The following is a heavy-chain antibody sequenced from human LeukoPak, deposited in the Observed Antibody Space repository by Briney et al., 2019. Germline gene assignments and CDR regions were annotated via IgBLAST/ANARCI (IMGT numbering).Heavy chain of an antibody. V-gene: IGHV4-38-2*02. D-gene: IGHD3-22*01. CDR2: IHHSGST. J-gene: IGHJ5*02. Sequence: SETLSLTCTVSGDSISSGHYWDWIRQPPGRGLEWIGSIHHSGSTWYNPSLKSRVTISLDTSQTQISLRVTSVTAADTAVYYCARGTDYYDRSGWLDPWGQGTLVTVSS. CDR1: GDSISSGHY. CDR3: ARGTDYYDRSGWLDP.